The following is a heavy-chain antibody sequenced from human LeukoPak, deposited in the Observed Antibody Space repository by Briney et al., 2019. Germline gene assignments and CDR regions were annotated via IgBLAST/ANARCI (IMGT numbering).Heavy chain of an antibody. CDR3: ARYYGSGSMGYYYGMDV. J-gene: IGHJ6*04. CDR1: GFTVSSNY. Sequence: GGSLRLSCAASGFTVSSNYMSWVRQAPGKGLEWVSVIYSGGSTYYADSVKGRFTISRDNSKNTLYLQMNSLRAEDTAVYYCARYYGSGSMGYYYGMDVWGKGTTVTVSS. D-gene: IGHD3-10*01. CDR2: IYSGGST. V-gene: IGHV3-53*01.